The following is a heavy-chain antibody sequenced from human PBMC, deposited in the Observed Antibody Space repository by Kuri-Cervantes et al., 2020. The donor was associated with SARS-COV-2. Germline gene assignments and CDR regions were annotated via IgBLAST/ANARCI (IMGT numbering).Heavy chain of an antibody. V-gene: IGHV3-9*01. CDR1: GFTFDDYA. CDR3: AKGLGLYYFDY. CDR2: ISWNSGSI. D-gene: IGHD7-27*01. Sequence: SLKISCAASGFTFDDYAMHWVRQAPGKGLEWVSGISWNSGSIGYADSVKGRFTISGDNAKNSLYLQMNSLRAEDTAVYYCAKGLGLYYFDYWGQGTLVTVSS. J-gene: IGHJ4*02.